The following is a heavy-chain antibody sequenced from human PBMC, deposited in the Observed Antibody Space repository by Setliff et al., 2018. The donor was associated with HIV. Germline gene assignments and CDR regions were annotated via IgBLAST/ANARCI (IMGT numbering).Heavy chain of an antibody. Sequence: ASETLSLTCTVSGGSISSSSYYWGWIRQPPGKGLEWLGTIYYSGSTYYNPSLKSRVTLSVDTSKNQFSLKLSSVTAADTAVYYCARHDSRGPRSAFDLWGRGTMVTVSS. J-gene: IGHJ3*01. CDR2: IYYSGST. CDR3: ARHDSRGPRSAFDL. CDR1: GGSISSSSYY. V-gene: IGHV4-39*01. D-gene: IGHD2-21*01.